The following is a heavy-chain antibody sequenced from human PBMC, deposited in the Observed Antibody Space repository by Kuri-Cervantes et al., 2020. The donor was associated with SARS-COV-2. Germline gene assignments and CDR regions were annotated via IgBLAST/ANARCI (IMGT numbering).Heavy chain of an antibody. CDR3: AKPLGYSGYDPPDY. Sequence: GGSLRLSCAASGFTFGSYTMNWVRQAPGKGLEWLSSISGSSSFISYADSVEGRFTVSRDNAKNSLYLQIHSLRAEDTAVYYCAKPLGYSGYDPPDYWGQGTLVTVSS. V-gene: IGHV3-21*04. CDR1: GFTFGSYT. CDR2: ISGSSSFI. D-gene: IGHD5-12*01. J-gene: IGHJ4*02.